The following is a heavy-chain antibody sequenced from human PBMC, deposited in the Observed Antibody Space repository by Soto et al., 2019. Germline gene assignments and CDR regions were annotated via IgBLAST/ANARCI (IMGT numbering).Heavy chain of an antibody. CDR1: GGSISSYY. V-gene: IGHV4-59*01. CDR2: IYYSGST. D-gene: IGHD2-21*02. CDR3: AREGFTGGAYCGGDCLAFDI. J-gene: IGHJ3*02. Sequence: SETLSLTCTVSGGSISSYYWSWIRQPPGKRLEWIGYIYYSGSTNYNPSLKSRVTISVDTSKNQFSLKLSSVTAADTAVYYCAREGFTGGAYCGGDCLAFDIWGQGTMVTVSS.